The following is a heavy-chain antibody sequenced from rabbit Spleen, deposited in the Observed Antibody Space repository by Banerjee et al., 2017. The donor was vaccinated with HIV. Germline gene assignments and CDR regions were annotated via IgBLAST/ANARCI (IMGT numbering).Heavy chain of an antibody. J-gene: IGHJ6*01. CDR3: ARARDGNDWYYIYTL. CDR2: IGTAGGGT. D-gene: IGHD7-1*01. V-gene: IGHV1S45*01. CDR1: GFSFSSSYD. Sequence: QEQLEESGGDLVKPGASLTLTCTASGFSFSSSYDMCWVRQAPGKGLEWIGCIGTAGGGTYYASWAKGRFTISRSTSLNTVTLQMTSLTAADTATYFCARARDGNDWYYIYTLWGPGTLVTVS.